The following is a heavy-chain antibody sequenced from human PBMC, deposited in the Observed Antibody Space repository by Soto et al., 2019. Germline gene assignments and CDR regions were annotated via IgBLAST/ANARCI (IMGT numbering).Heavy chain of an antibody. J-gene: IGHJ6*02. V-gene: IGHV4-59*01. Sequence: PSETLSLTCTVSGGPISSYYWSWIRQPPGKGLEWIGYIYYSGSTNYNPSLKSRVTISVDTSKNQFSLKLSSVTAADTAVYYCAREGEYRYGYYYYGMDVWGQGTTVTVSS. CDR2: IYYSGST. CDR1: GGPISSYY. CDR3: AREGEYRYGYYYYGMDV. D-gene: IGHD5-18*01.